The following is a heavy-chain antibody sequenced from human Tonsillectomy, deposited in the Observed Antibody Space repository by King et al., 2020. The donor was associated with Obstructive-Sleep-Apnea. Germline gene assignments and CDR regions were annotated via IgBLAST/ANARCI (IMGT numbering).Heavy chain of an antibody. CDR3: AKGVLMRKYYFDY. CDR2: ISASGVST. D-gene: IGHD3-3*01. Sequence: VQLVESGGDLVHPGGSLRLSCAASGFTFSSYAMSWVRQAPGKGLEWVSTISASGVSTYYADSVKGRFTISTDKSKNTLYLHMNSLRAADTAVYYCAKGVLMRKYYFDYWGQGSLVTVSS. CDR1: GFTFSSYA. J-gene: IGHJ4*02. V-gene: IGHV3-23*04.